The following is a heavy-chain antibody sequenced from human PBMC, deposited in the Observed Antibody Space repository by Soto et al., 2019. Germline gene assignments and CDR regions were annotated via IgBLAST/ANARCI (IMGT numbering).Heavy chain of an antibody. V-gene: IGHV3-23*01. J-gene: IGHJ4*02. CDR1: GFTFSSYA. D-gene: IGHD3-22*01. CDR3: AKASSYDSSGYCLKFFDY. Sequence: GGSLRLSCAASGFTFSSYAMSWVRQAPGKGLEWVSAISGSGGSTYYADSVKGRFTISRDNSKNTLYLQMNSLRAEDTAVYYCAKASSYDSSGYCLKFFDYWGQGTLVTVSS. CDR2: ISGSGGST.